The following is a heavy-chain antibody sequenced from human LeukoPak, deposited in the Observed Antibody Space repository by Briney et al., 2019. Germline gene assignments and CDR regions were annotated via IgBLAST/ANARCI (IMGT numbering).Heavy chain of an antibody. CDR3: ARDYGQLVFDY. CDR2: IYTSGST. D-gene: IGHD6-6*01. CDR1: GGSISSGSYY. J-gene: IGHJ4*02. V-gene: IGHV4-61*02. Sequence: TLSLTCTVSGGSISSGSYYWSWIRQPAGKGLEWIGRIYTSGSTNYNPSLKSRVTISVDTSKNQFSLKLSSVTAADTAVYYCARDYGQLVFDYWGQGTLVTVSS.